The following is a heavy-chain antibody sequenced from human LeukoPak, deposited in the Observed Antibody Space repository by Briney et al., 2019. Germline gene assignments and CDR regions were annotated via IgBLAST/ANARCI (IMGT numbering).Heavy chain of an antibody. J-gene: IGHJ4*02. V-gene: IGHV1-2*02. CDR2: INPNSGGT. CDR1: GYTFTGYY. D-gene: IGHD2-2*01. Sequence: ASVKVSCKASGYTFTGYYMHWVRQAPGQGLEWMGWINPNSGGTNYAQRFQGRVTMTRDTSISTAYVELSRLRSDDTAVYFCARDGGYCSSTSCYAENSFDYWGQGTLVTVSS. CDR3: ARDGGYCSSTSCYAENSFDY.